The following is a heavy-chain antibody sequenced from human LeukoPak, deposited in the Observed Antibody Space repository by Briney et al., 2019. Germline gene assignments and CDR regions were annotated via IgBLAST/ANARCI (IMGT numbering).Heavy chain of an antibody. CDR2: IWYDGSNK. J-gene: IGHJ3*02. V-gene: IGHV3-33*01. Sequence: GGSLRLSCAASGFTFSSYGMHWVRQAPGKGLEWVAVIWYDGSNKYYADSVKGRFTISRDNSKNTLYLQMNSLRAEDTAVYYCARDFTYNWNPLDAFDIWGQGTMVTVSS. D-gene: IGHD1-20*01. CDR3: ARDFTYNWNPLDAFDI. CDR1: GFTFSSYG.